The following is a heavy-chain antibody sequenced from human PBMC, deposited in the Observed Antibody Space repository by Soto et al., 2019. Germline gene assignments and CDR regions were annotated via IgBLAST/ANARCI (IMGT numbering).Heavy chain of an antibody. V-gene: IGHV1-18*01. D-gene: IGHD3-3*01. Sequence: GASVKVSCKASGYTFASYGISWVRQAPGQGLEWMGWISAYNGNTNYAQKLQGRVTMTTDTSTSTAYMELRSLRSDDTAVYYCARDPDFGVVIFGWFDPWGQGTLVTVSS. CDR3: ARDPDFGVVIFGWFDP. CDR1: GYTFASYG. CDR2: ISAYNGNT. J-gene: IGHJ5*02.